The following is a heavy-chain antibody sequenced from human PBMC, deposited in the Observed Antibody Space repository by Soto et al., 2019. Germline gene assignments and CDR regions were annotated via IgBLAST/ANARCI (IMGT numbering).Heavy chain of an antibody. CDR1: GFSLSTSGVG. CDR2: IYWDDDK. D-gene: IGHD1-26*01. CDR3: AHRPGIVGAMLV. J-gene: IGHJ4*02. Sequence: QITLKESGPTLVKPTQTLTLTCTFSGFSLSTSGVGVGWIRQPPGKALEWLAIIYWDDDKRYSPSLKSRLTITKDTSKNQVVRTMTNMDPVDTATYYCAHRPGIVGAMLVWGQGTLVTVSS. V-gene: IGHV2-5*02.